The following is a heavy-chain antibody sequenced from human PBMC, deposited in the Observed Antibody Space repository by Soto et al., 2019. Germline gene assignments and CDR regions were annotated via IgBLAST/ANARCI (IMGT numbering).Heavy chain of an antibody. CDR3: AGSNVGVPGGFDY. V-gene: IGHV1-2*04. J-gene: IGHJ4*02. CDR1: GYTFTGYY. D-gene: IGHD2-2*01. Sequence: ASVKVSCKASGYTFTGYYMHWVRQAPGQGLEWMGWINPNSGGTNYAQKFQGWVTMTRDTSISTAYMELSRLRSDDTAVYYCAGSNVGVPGGFDYSGQGTLVTVSP. CDR2: INPNSGGT.